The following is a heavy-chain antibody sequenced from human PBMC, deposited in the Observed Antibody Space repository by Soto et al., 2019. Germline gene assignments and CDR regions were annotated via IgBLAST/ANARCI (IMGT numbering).Heavy chain of an antibody. Sequence: ASVKVSCKASGGTFSSYTISWVRQAPGQGLEWMGRIIPILGIANYAQKFQGRVTITADKSTSTAYMELSSLRSEDTAVYYCARDPIKTPTTVTPYYYYYYMDVWGKGTTVTVSS. J-gene: IGHJ6*03. CDR3: ARDPIKTPTTVTPYYYYYYMDV. CDR1: GGTFSSYT. D-gene: IGHD4-4*01. CDR2: IIPILGIA. V-gene: IGHV1-69*04.